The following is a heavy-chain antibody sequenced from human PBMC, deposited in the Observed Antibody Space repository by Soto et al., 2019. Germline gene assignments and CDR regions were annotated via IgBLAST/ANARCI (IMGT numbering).Heavy chain of an antibody. V-gene: IGHV3-7*04. CDR2: IKQDGSEI. J-gene: IGHJ4*02. CDR3: VRSSGWSGDY. D-gene: IGHD2-8*01. Sequence: EVQLVESGGGLVQPGGSLRLSCATSGFAFSSYWMNWVRQVPGKGLEWVANIKQDGSEINYVDSVRGRFTISRDNAYSSLYLQMNSLRAEDTAVYYCVRSSGWSGDYWGQGILVTVSS. CDR1: GFAFSSYW.